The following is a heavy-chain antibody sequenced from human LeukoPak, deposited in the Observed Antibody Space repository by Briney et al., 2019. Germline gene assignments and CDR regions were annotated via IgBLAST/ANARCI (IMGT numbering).Heavy chain of an antibody. CDR3: ARGGDFTYYYDSSGYSHRLNY. Sequence: AASVKVSCKASGYTFTGYYMHWVRQAPGQGLEWMGWINPNSGGTNYAQKFQGRVTMTRDTSISTAYMELSRLRSDDTAVYYCARGGDFTYYYDSSGYSHRLNYWGQGTLVTVSS. CDR2: INPNSGGT. D-gene: IGHD3-22*01. J-gene: IGHJ4*02. CDR1: GYTFTGYY. V-gene: IGHV1-2*02.